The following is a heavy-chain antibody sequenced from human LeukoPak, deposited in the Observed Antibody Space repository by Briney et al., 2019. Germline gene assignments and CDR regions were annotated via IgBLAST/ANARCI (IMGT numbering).Heavy chain of an antibody. CDR1: GFTFSSYG. D-gene: IGHD3-3*01. J-gene: IGHJ5*02. CDR3: AREHYDFWSGYLTVAPYNWFDP. Sequence: GGSLRLSCAASGFTFSSYGTHWVRQAPGKGLEWVAVIWYDGSNKYYADSVKGRFTISRDNSKNTLYLQMNSLRAEDTAVYYCAREHYDFWSGYLTVAPYNWFDPWGQGTLVTVPS. CDR2: IWYDGSNK. V-gene: IGHV3-33*01.